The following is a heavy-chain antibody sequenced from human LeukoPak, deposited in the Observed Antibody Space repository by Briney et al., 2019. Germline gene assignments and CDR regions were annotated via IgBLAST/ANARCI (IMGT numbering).Heavy chain of an antibody. D-gene: IGHD6-13*01. Sequence: KSSETLSLTCTVSGGSISSSSYYWGWIRQPPGKGLEWIGSIYYSGSTYYNPSHKSRVTISVDPSKNQFSLKLSSVTAADTAVYYCARVRVGSSSWYFDYWGQGTLVTVSS. J-gene: IGHJ4*02. V-gene: IGHV4-39*07. CDR3: ARVRVGSSSWYFDY. CDR1: GGSISSSSYY. CDR2: IYYSGST.